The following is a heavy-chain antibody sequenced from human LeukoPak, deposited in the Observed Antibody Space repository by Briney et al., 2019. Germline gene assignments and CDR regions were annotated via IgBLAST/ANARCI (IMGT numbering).Heavy chain of an antibody. J-gene: IGHJ4*02. CDR2: ISYDGSNT. CDR1: GLTFSWNG. V-gene: IGHV3-30*18. D-gene: IGHD6-13*01. Sequence: PGRSLRLSCAASGLTFSWNGMHWVRQAPGKGLEWVALISYDGSNTYYADSVKGRFTISRDISKKTLFLQMNSLRAEDTAVYYCAKDRSSSWTFDYWGQGTLVTVSS. CDR3: AKDRSSSWTFDY.